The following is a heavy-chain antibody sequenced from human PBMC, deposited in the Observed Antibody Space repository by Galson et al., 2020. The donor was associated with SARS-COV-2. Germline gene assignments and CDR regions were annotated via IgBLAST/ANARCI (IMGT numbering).Heavy chain of an antibody. CDR2: ISYDGSSK. D-gene: IGHD2-2*01. Sequence: GQSLKISCAASGFTFSSYGMHWVRQAPGKGLEWVALISYDGSSKYYADSVKGRFTISRDNSKNTLYLQMNSLRAEDTAVYYCAKDRAATFFPACSGISCHPGPFDYWGQGTLVTVSS. CDR1: GFTFSSYG. J-gene: IGHJ4*02. V-gene: IGHV3-30*18. CDR3: AKDRAATFFPACSGISCHPGPFDY.